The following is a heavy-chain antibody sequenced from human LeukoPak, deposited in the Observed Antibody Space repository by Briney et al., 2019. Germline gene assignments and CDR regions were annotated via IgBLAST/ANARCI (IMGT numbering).Heavy chain of an antibody. CDR1: GYTFTGYY. V-gene: IGHV1-2*02. CDR3: ARVASSPNWFDP. CDR2: INPNSGVT. D-gene: IGHD6-13*01. J-gene: IGHJ5*02. Sequence: ASVKVSCKASGYTFTGYYIHWVRQAPGQGLGWMGWINPNSGVTNYAQKFQGRVTMTRDTSISTAYMELGRLRSDDTAVYYCARVASSPNWFDPWSQGTLVTVSS.